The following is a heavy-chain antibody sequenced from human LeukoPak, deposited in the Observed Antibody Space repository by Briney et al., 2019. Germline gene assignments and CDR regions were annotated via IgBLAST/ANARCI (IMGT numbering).Heavy chain of an antibody. CDR3: ARDVQSYCSSTSCLYNWFDP. J-gene: IGHJ5*02. Sequence: LETLSLTCTVSGGSISSSSYYWGWIRQPPGKGLEWIGSIYYSGSTYYNPSLKSRVTISVDTSKNQFSLKLSSVTAADTAVYYCARDVQSYCSSTSCLYNWFDPWGQGTLVTVSS. V-gene: IGHV4-39*07. D-gene: IGHD2-2*01. CDR1: GGSISSSSYY. CDR2: IYYSGST.